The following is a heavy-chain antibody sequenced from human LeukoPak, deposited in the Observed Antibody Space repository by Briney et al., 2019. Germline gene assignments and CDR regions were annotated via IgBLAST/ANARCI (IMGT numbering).Heavy chain of an antibody. CDR3: ARGDKFSGDY. D-gene: IGHD2-15*01. J-gene: IGHJ4*02. CDR2: INQDGREK. V-gene: IGHV3-7*04. CDR1: GFTFSGYW. Sequence: GGSLRLSGAASGFTFSGYWMSWVHQAPGKGLEWVANINQDGREKYYVDSVKGRFTISRDNAKNSLYLQMNSLRAEDTAVYFCARGDKFSGDYWGQGTLVTVSS.